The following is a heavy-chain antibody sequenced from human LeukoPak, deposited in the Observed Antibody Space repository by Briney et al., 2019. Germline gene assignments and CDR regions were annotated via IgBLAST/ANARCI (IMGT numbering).Heavy chain of an antibody. D-gene: IGHD3-10*01. Sequence: PSETLSLTCSVSDGSINSYYWSWIRQPPGKGLEWIGYIHSSGATHYNPSLKSRVTTSLDTSKNQFSLKLSSVTAADTAVDYCARLGRYSDHWGQGTLVTVSS. J-gene: IGHJ5*02. CDR2: IHSSGAT. CDR3: ARLGRYSDH. CDR1: DGSINSYY. V-gene: IGHV4-4*09.